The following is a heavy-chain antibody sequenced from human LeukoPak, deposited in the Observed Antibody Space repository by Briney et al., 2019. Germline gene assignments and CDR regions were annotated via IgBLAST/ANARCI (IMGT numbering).Heavy chain of an antibody. CDR2: IWYDGSNK. CDR3: ARDYYSSCWIGGVYGMDV. D-gene: IGHD6-6*01. V-gene: IGHV3-33*01. CDR1: GFTFSTYA. Sequence: GGSLRLSCAASGFTFSTYAMHWVRQAPGKGLEWVAVIWYDGSNKYYSDSVKGRFIISRDNSKNTLHLQMDSLRAEDTAVYYCARDYYSSCWIGGVYGMDVWGQGTTVTVFS. J-gene: IGHJ6*02.